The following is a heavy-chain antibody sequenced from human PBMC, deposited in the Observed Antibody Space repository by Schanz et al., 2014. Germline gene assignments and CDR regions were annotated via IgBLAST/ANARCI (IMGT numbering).Heavy chain of an antibody. Sequence: QVQLLQSGAEVKKPGASVKVSCTASGYTFTSYDINWVRQAPGQGLEWLGWISTSNGNTNYIQKLQGRVTMTTDTSTSTAYMELRSLTSDDSAVYYCARDRDQWDGNYLDYWGQGTLVTVSS. CDR2: ISTSNGNT. CDR3: ARDRDQWDGNYLDY. CDR1: GYTFTSYD. V-gene: IGHV1-18*01. D-gene: IGHD1-26*01. J-gene: IGHJ4*02.